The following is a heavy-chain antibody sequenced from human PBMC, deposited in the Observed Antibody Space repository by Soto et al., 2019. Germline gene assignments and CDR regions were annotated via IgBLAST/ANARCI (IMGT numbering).Heavy chain of an antibody. D-gene: IGHD4-17*01. J-gene: IGHJ6*02. CDR1: GGSISSGGYY. CDR3: ARNYGDYLGYYYYGMDV. Sequence: QVQLQESGPGLVKPSQTLSLTCTVSGGSISSGGYYWSWIRQHPGKGLEWIGYIYYSGSTYYNPSLKSRVTITVDTSKNQFSLKLSSVTAADTAVYYCARNYGDYLGYYYYGMDVWGQGTTVTVSS. CDR2: IYYSGST. V-gene: IGHV4-31*03.